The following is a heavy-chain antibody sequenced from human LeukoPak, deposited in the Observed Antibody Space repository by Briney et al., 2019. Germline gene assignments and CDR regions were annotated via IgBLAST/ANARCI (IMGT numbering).Heavy chain of an antibody. J-gene: IGHJ5*02. Sequence: PSETLSLTCAVSGGSISSSNWWSWVRQPPKKGLEWIGEIYHSGNTNYNPSLKSRVTISVDKSNNQFSLKLNSVTAADTAVYYCARVEIAAPLDPWGQGTLVTVSS. V-gene: IGHV4-4*02. CDR3: ARVEIAAPLDP. CDR2: IYHSGNT. CDR1: GGSISSSNW. D-gene: IGHD6-6*01.